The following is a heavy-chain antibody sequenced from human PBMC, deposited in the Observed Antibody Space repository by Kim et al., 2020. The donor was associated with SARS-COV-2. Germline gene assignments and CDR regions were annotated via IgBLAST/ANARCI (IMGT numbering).Heavy chain of an antibody. V-gene: IGHV1-3*01. Sequence: KFQGRAPITRDTSASTAYMELSSLRSEDTAVYYCARIYGTGTHDAFDIWGQGTMVTVSS. CDR3: ARIYGTGTHDAFDI. D-gene: IGHD1-1*01. J-gene: IGHJ3*02.